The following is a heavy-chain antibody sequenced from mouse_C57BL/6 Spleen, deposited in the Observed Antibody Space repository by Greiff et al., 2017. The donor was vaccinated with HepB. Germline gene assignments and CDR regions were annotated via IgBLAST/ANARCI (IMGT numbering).Heavy chain of an antibody. CDR2: INPKNGGT. CDR3: ASRLPYYSTWFAY. J-gene: IGHJ3*01. D-gene: IGHD1-1*01. Sequence: EVQLQQSGPELVKPGASVKISCKASGYTFTDYYMNWVKQSHGKSLEWIGDINPKNGGTSYNQKFKGKATLHVDKSSSTAYMELRSLTSEDSAVYYCASRLPYYSTWFAYWGPGTLVTVSA. CDR1: GYTFTDYY. V-gene: IGHV1-26*01.